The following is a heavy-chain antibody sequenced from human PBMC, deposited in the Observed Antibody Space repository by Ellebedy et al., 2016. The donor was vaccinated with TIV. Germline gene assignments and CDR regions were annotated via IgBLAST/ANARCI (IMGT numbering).Heavy chain of an antibody. D-gene: IGHD1-1*01. CDR2: MRSKANNYAT. CDR1: GFTFSGSA. Sequence: GGSLRLXCAASGFTFSGSAIHWVRQASGKGLEWVGRMRSKANNYATGYAASVTGRFTISRDDSKNTAYLQMNSLKIEDTAVYYCTSGIIATTETNFDYWGQGTLLTVSS. V-gene: IGHV3-73*01. J-gene: IGHJ4*02. CDR3: TSGIIATTETNFDY.